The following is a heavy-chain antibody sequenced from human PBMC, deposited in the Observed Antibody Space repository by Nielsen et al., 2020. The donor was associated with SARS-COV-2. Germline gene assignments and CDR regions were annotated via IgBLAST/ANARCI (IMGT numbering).Heavy chain of an antibody. V-gene: IGHV3-7*01. CDR3: GQDMDV. J-gene: IGHJ6*02. CDR1: GFAFNTFW. Sequence: GGSLRLSCAASGFAFNTFWMYRVRQAPGKGLEWVANINRDGSETYYVDSVRGRFTISRDNAKQSLHLHMTSLTADDTAIYFCGQDMDVWGQGTTVTVSS. CDR2: INRDGSET.